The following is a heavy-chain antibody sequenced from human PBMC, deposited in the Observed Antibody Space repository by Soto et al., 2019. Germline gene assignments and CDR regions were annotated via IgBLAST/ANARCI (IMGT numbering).Heavy chain of an antibody. Sequence: PSETLSLTCAVSGDSISSGYYWACIRQPPRKGLEWIGSIYYSGSTYYNPSLKSRVTISVDTSKNQFSLKLSSVTAADTAVYYCASLQWLKQVHNWFDPWGQGTLVTVSS. CDR2: IYYSGST. J-gene: IGHJ5*02. CDR1: GDSISSGYY. V-gene: IGHV4-38-2*01. CDR3: ASLQWLKQVHNWFDP. D-gene: IGHD6-19*01.